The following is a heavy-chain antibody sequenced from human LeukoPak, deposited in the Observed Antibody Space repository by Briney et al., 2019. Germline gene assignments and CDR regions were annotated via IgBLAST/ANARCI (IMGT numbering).Heavy chain of an antibody. CDR3: ARRLSEYCGGDCYAIDY. CDR2: IYYSGSN. CDR1: GGSISSGDYY. J-gene: IGHJ4*02. D-gene: IGHD2-21*01. Sequence: SQNLSLTCTVSGGSISSGDYYWSCIRQPPGKGLEWIGYIYYSGSNYYNQSLKSRVTISVDTSKNQFSLKLSSVTAADTAVYYCARRLSEYCGGDCYAIDYWGQGTLVTVSS. V-gene: IGHV4-30-4*08.